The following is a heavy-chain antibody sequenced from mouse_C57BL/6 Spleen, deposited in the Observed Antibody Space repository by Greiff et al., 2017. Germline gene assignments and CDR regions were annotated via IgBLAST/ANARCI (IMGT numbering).Heavy chain of an antibody. D-gene: IGHD1-1*01. J-gene: IGHJ4*01. CDR2: IGYDGSN. Sequence: EVKLQESGPGLVKPSQSLSLTCSVTGYSITSGYYWYWIRQFPGNKLEWMGYIGYDGSNNYNPSLKNRITITLDTSTNQFFLKLNTVTTEDTATYYCARGGSRGDYAMDYWGQGTSVTVSS. V-gene: IGHV3-6*01. CDR3: ARGGSRGDYAMDY. CDR1: GYSITSGYY.